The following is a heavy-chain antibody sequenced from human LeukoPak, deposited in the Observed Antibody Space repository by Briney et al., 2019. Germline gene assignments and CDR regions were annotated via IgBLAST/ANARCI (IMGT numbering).Heavy chain of an antibody. J-gene: IGHJ6*02. CDR3: ARQPDYGDNYYYYGMDV. V-gene: IGHV5-51*01. Sequence: AGESLKISCKGSGYSFTSYWIGWVRQMPGKGLEWMGIYPGDSDTRYSPSFQGQVTISADKSISTAYLQWSSLKASDTAMYYCARQPDYGDNYYYYGMDVWGQGTTVTVSS. CDR1: GYSFTSYW. D-gene: IGHD4-17*01. CDR2: YPGDSDT.